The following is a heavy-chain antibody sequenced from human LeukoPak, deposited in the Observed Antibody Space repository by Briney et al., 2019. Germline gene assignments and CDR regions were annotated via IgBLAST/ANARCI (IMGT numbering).Heavy chain of an antibody. CDR3: ARATTTRTRFDY. CDR2: IYSGGST. Sequence: GGSLRLSCAASGFTVSSNYMSWVRQAPGKGLEWVSVIYSGGSTYYADSVKGRLTISRDNSKNTLYLQMNSLRDEDTAVYFCARATTTRTRFDYWGQGTLVTVSS. D-gene: IGHD4-17*01. CDR1: GFTVSSNY. V-gene: IGHV3-53*01. J-gene: IGHJ4*02.